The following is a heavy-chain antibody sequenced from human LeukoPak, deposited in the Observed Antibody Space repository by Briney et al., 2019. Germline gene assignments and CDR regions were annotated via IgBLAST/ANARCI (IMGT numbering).Heavy chain of an antibody. J-gene: IGHJ4*02. V-gene: IGHV4-61*08. CDR1: GGSISSGGYS. D-gene: IGHD3-9*01. Sequence: SQTLSLTCAVSGGSISSGGYSWSWIRQPPGKGLEWMGYIYYSGSTNYNPSLKSRVTISVDTSKNQFSLKLSSVTAADTAVYYCAREYYDILGDSSGFDYWGQGTLVTVSS. CDR3: AREYYDILGDSSGFDY. CDR2: IYYSGST.